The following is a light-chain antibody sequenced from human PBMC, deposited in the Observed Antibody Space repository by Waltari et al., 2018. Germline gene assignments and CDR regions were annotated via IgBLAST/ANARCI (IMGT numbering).Light chain of an antibody. CDR3: QQSETTPWT. CDR2: ATS. CDR1: QGVASSY. V-gene: IGKV1-39*01. J-gene: IGKJ1*01. Sequence: DFQMTQSPSSLSASGGDRVTLTCRASQGVASSYLHWYQQKPGKAPKVLIYATSNLKSGVPSRFSGSGSGTDFTLTINSLQPEDFATYYCQQSETTPWTFGQGTKVEI.